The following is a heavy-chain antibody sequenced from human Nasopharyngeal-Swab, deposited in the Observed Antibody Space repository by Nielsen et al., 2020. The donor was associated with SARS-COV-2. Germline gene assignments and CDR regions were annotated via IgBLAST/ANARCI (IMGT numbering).Heavy chain of an antibody. CDR1: GYTFTSYY. J-gene: IGHJ6*02. CDR3: ARLGGYYYYGMDV. Sequence: ASVKVSCKASGYTFTSYYMHWVRQAPGQGLEWMGIINPSGGSTSYAQKFQGRVTITADESTSTAYMELSSLRSEDTAVYYCARLGGYYYYGMDVWGQGTTVTVSS. CDR2: INPSGGST. V-gene: IGHV1-46*01. D-gene: IGHD3-16*01.